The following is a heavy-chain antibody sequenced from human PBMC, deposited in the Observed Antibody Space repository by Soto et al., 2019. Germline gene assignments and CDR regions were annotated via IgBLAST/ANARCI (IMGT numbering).Heavy chain of an antibody. CDR1: GYSFTSCW. J-gene: IGHJ4*02. Sequence: GESLKISCKGSGYSFTSCWIGWVRQMPGKGLEWMGIIYPGDSDTRYSPSFQGQVTISADKSISTAYLQWSSLKASDTAMYYCARHYYYDSSGYRENYAYWGQGTLVTVSS. CDR3: ARHYYYDSSGYRENYAY. D-gene: IGHD3-22*01. CDR2: IYPGDSDT. V-gene: IGHV5-51*01.